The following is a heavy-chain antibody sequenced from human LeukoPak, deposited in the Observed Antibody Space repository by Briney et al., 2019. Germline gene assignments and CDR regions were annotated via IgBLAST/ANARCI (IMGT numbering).Heavy chain of an antibody. Sequence: SETLSLTCAVYGGSFSGYYWSWIRQPPGKGLEWIGEINHSGSTNYNPSPKSRVTISVDTSKNQFSLKLSSVTAADTAVYYCARAPGRVDYGDPYYFDYWGQGTLVTVSS. CDR3: ARAPGRVDYGDPYYFDY. J-gene: IGHJ4*02. CDR2: INHSGST. V-gene: IGHV4-34*01. CDR1: GGSFSGYY. D-gene: IGHD4-17*01.